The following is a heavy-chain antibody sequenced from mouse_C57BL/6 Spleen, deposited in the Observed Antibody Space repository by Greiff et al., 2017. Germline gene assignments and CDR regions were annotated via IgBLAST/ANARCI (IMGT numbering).Heavy chain of an antibody. CDR2: IYPGSGST. CDR1: GYTFTSYW. V-gene: IGHV1-55*01. D-gene: IGHD2-3*01. J-gene: IGHJ4*01. Sequence: QVQLQQPGAELVKPGASVKMSCKASGYTFTSYWITWVKQRPGQGLEWIGDIYPGSGSTNYNEKFKGKATLTVDTSSSTAYMQLSSLTSEDTAVYYCARDDGYFYAMDYWGQGTSVTVSS. CDR3: ARDDGYFYAMDY.